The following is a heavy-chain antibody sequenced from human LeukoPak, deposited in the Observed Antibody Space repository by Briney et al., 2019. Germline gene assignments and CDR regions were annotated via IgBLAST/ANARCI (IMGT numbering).Heavy chain of an antibody. J-gene: IGHJ5*02. CDR3: ARLIYDFWSGPPGIGWFDP. CDR2: IYYSGST. D-gene: IGHD3-3*01. Sequence: SSETLSLTCTVSGASISPYYWGWIRQPPGKGLEWIGSIYYSGSTYYNPSLKSRVTISVDTSKNQFSLKLSSVTAADTAVYYCARLIYDFWSGPPGIGWFDPWGQGTLVTVSS. CDR1: GASISPYY. V-gene: IGHV4-39*01.